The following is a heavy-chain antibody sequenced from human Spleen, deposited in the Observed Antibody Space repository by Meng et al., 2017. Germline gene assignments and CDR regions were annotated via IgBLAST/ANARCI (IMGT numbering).Heavy chain of an antibody. J-gene: IGHJ4*02. V-gene: IGHV3-9*01. CDR2: ISWNSGSI. Sequence: SLKFSCAASGFTFDEYAMHWVRQAPGKGLEWVSGISWNSGSIGYADSVKGRFTISRDNAKNSLYLQMNSLRTEDTALYYCAKDRDDTTSGTDYWGQGTLVTVSS. CDR1: GFTFDEYA. CDR3: AKDRDDTTSGTDY. D-gene: IGHD1-1*01.